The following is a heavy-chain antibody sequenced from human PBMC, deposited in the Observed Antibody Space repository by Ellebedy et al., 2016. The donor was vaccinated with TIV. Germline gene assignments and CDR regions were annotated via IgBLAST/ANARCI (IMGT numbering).Heavy chain of an antibody. Sequence: GGSLRLSXAASGFTVSSNYMSWVRQAPGKGLEWVSVIYSGGSTYYADSVKGRFTISRDNSKNTLYLQMNSLRAEDTAVYYCARVRPHNWFNPWGQGTLVTVSS. CDR1: GFTVSSNY. V-gene: IGHV3-53*01. J-gene: IGHJ5*02. D-gene: IGHD6-25*01. CDR3: ARVRPHNWFNP. CDR2: IYSGGST.